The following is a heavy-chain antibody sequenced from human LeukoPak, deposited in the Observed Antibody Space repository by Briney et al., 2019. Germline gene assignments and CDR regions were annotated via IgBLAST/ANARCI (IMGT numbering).Heavy chain of an antibody. CDR2: IYYSGST. CDR1: GGSIISGHHY. Sequence: PSETLSLTCTVSGGSIISGHHYWGWIRQSPGKGPEWIGSIYYSGSTFYNPSLESRVTIFVDTPKNQFSLNLTSVTASDTSVYYCAGVQGDYASRDYWFDPWGQGTLVTVSS. D-gene: IGHD3-10*01. CDR3: AGVQGDYASRDYWFDP. V-gene: IGHV4-39*01. J-gene: IGHJ5*02.